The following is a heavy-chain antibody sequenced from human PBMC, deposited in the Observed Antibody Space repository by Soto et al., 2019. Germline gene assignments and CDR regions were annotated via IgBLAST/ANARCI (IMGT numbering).Heavy chain of an antibody. CDR2: ISGGGST. D-gene: IGHD3-22*01. CDR1: GFTVSNNY. V-gene: IGHV3-53*01. Sequence: GSLRLSCAVSGFTVSNNYMSWVRQAPGKGLEWVSAISGGGSTYYADSVKGRFTISRDNSKNTLFLQMYSLRAEDTAIYFCAKNGGYDYYDSSGIDYWGQGTLVTVSS. CDR3: AKNGGYDYYDSSGIDY. J-gene: IGHJ4*02.